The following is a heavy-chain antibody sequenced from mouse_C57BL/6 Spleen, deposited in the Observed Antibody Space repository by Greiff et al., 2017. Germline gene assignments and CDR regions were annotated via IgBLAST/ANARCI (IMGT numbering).Heavy chain of an antibody. J-gene: IGHJ1*03. V-gene: IGHV1-55*01. Sequence: QVQLQQPGAELVKPGASVKMSCKASGYTFTSYWITWVKQRPGQGLEWIGDIYPGSGSTNYNEKFKSKATLTVDTSSSTAYMQLSSLTSEDSAVYYCARSGYSNYVGYFEVWGTGTTVTVSS. CDR1: GYTFTSYW. CDR3: ARSGYSNYVGYFEV. CDR2: IYPGSGST. D-gene: IGHD2-5*01.